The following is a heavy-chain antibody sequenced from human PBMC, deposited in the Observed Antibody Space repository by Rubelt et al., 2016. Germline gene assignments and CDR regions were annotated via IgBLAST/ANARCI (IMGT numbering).Heavy chain of an antibody. Sequence: QVQLVQSGAEVKKPGSSVKVSCKASGGTFSSYAISWVRQAPGQGLEWMGGIIPIFGTANYAQKLQDRVTMNTDTATSTAYMELRSLRSDDTAVYYCAREILGQWLPPQHWGQGTLVTVSS. CDR3: AREILGQWLPPQH. CDR2: IIPIFGTA. CDR1: GGTFSSYA. V-gene: IGHV1-69*05. J-gene: IGHJ1*01. D-gene: IGHD6-19*01.